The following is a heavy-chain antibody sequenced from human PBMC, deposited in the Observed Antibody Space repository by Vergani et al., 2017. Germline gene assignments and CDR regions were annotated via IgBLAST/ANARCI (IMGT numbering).Heavy chain of an antibody. CDR1: GFTFSSYG. CDR2: IRYDGSNK. J-gene: IGHJ4*02. CDR3: AKDGGGGTYFDY. D-gene: IGHD2-15*01. V-gene: IGHV3-30*02. Sequence: VQLVESGGGVVQPGGSLRLSCAASGFTFSSYGMHWVRQAPGKGLEWVAFIRYDGSNKYYADSVKGRFTISRDNSKNTLYLQMNSLRAEDTAVYYCAKDGGGGTYFDYWGQGTLVTVSS.